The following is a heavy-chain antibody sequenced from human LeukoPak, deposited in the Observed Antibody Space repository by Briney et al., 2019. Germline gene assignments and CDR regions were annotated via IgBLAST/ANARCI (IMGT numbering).Heavy chain of an antibody. CDR1: GYTFTGYY. Sequence: ASVKVSCKASGYTFTGYYMHWVRQAPGQGLEWMGRINPNSGGTNYAQKFQGRVTMTRDTSISTAYMELSRLRSDDTAVYYCARVSIAVAGTRIDYWGQGTMVTVSS. V-gene: IGHV1-2*06. CDR2: INPNSGGT. J-gene: IGHJ3*01. D-gene: IGHD6-19*01. CDR3: ARVSIAVAGTRIDY.